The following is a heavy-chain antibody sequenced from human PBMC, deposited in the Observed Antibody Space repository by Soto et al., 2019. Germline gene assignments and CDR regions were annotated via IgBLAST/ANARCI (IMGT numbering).Heavy chain of an antibody. J-gene: IGHJ3*02. CDR2: IWYDGSNK. CDR3: ARDRSDYGDYPAFDI. D-gene: IGHD4-17*01. CDR1: GFTFSSYG. V-gene: IGHV3-33*01. Sequence: QPGGSLRLSCAASGFTFSSYGMHWVRQAPGKGLEWVAVIWYDGSNKYYADSVKGRFTISRDNSKNTLYLQMNSLRAEDTAVYYCARDRSDYGDYPAFDIWGQGTMVTVSS.